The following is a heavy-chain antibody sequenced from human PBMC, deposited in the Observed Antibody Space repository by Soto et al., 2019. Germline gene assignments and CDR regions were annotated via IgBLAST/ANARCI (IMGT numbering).Heavy chain of an antibody. CDR1: GGSISGGGFS. V-gene: IGHV4-30-2*01. J-gene: IGHJ4*02. Sequence: SETLSLTCAVSGGSISGGGFSWSWIRQPPGKGLEWIGYILHTGGTQYNPSLKSRVSMSVGKSKNQFSLHLTSVTAADTAVYCARLQFGEGFDYWGQGALVTVSA. CDR3: ARLQFGEGFDY. D-gene: IGHD3-10*01. CDR2: ILHTGGT.